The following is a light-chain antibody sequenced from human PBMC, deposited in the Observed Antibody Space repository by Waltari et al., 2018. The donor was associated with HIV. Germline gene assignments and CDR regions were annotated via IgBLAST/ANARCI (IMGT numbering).Light chain of an antibody. CDR1: SSDVGGYNY. V-gene: IGLV2-8*01. CDR2: EVS. CDR3: SAYAGSNKFVV. J-gene: IGLJ2*01. Sequence: QSALTQPPSASGSPGQSVTISCTGTSSDVGGYNYVSCNQRHPAEAPKVMIYEVSNRPSGFPDRVSGSKSGNTASLTVSGLQAEDEADYYGSAYAGSNKFVVFGGGTKLTVL.